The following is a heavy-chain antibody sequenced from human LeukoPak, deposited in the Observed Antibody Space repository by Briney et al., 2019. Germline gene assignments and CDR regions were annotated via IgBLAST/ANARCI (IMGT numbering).Heavy chain of an antibody. V-gene: IGHV1-46*01. D-gene: IGHD2-8*01. CDR2: IAPSSGTT. Sequence: ASVKVSCKASGYTFTSNYMHWVRQAPGQGLEWMGVIAPSSGTTSYAQKFQGRVTMTRDTSTSTLYMELSSLTSEDTAVYYCARDIRYCTNGVCSGNWFDPWGQGTLVTVSS. CDR1: GYTFTSNY. J-gene: IGHJ5*02. CDR3: ARDIRYCTNGVCSGNWFDP.